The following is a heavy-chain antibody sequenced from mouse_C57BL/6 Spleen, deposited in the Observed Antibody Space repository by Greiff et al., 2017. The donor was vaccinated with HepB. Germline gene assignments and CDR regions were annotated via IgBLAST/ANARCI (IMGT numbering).Heavy chain of an antibody. CDR3: AAASYYDYDVYDVGY. Sequence: QVQLKESGAELVRPGASVKLSCKASGYTFTDYYINWVKQRPGQGLEWIASIYPGSGNTYYNEKFKGKATLTAEKSSSTAYMQLSSLTSEDSAVYVCAAASYYDYDVYDVGYWGQGTTLTVSS. V-gene: IGHV1-76*01. J-gene: IGHJ2*01. CDR2: IYPGSGNT. CDR1: GYTFTDYY. D-gene: IGHD2-4*01.